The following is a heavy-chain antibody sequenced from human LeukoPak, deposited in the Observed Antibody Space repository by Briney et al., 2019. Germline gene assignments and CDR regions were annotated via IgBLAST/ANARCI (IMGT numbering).Heavy chain of an antibody. V-gene: IGHV3-21*01. D-gene: IGHD3-10*01. CDR3: AKVGTGNQYGSGDFDL. CDR1: GFTFSSHS. J-gene: IGHJ4*02. Sequence: GGSLRLSCAASGFTFSSHSMNWVRQAPGKELEWVSAISSRSTYTKYADSVKGRFTISRDNAKTSVYLQMDSLRAEDTAVYYCAKVGTGNQYGSGDFDLWGQGILVTVSS. CDR2: ISSRSTYT.